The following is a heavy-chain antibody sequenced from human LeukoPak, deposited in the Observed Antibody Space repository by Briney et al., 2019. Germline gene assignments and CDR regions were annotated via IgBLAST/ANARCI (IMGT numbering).Heavy chain of an antibody. D-gene: IGHD2-2*01. CDR3: ARGRRSRPLASYYFDY. V-gene: IGHV1-8*01. J-gene: IGHJ4*02. CDR1: GYTFTSYD. Sequence: ASVKVSCKASGYTFTSYDINWVRQATGQGLEWMGWMNPNSGNTGYAQKFQGRVTMTRNTSISTAYMELSSLRSEDAAVYYCARGRRSRPLASYYFDYWGQGTLVTVSS. CDR2: MNPNSGNT.